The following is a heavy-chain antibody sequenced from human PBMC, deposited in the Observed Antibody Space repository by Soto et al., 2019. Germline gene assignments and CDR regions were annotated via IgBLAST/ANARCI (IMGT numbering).Heavy chain of an antibody. J-gene: IGHJ4*02. CDR1: GFTFSNAW. CDR2: IKSKTDGGAT. D-gene: IGHD4-17*01. CDR3: TTFYGDYEGEGDY. V-gene: IGHV3-15*01. Sequence: EVQLVESGGGLVQPGESLKLSCAASGFTFSNAWMSWVRQAPGKGLEWVGRIKSKTDGGATDYAAPVKGRFTISRDDSKNTLYLQMNSLKTEDTAVYYCTTFYGDYEGEGDYWGQGTLVTVSS.